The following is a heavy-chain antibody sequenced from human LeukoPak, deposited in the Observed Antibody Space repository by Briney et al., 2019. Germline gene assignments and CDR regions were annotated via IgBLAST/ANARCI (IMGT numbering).Heavy chain of an antibody. J-gene: IGHJ4*02. CDR1: GFTFSSYA. CDR2: ISGSGGST. D-gene: IGHD2-21*02. Sequence: GGSLRLSCAASGFTFSSYAMSWVRQAPGKGLEWVSAISGSGGSTYYADSVKGRFTISRDNSKNTLYLQMNSLRAEDTAVYYCAKEQVSYCGGDCYRYFDYWGQGTLVTVSS. V-gene: IGHV3-23*01. CDR3: AKEQVSYCGGDCYRYFDY.